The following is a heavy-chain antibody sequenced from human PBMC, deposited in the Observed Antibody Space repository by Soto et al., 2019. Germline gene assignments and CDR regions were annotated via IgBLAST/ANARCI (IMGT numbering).Heavy chain of an antibody. J-gene: IGHJ6*02. Sequence: GGSLRLSCAASGFTFSSYEMNWVRQAPGKGLEWVSYISSSGSTIYYADSVKGRFTISRDNAKNSLYLQMNSLRAGDTAVYYCARELGYYGSGKVYGMDVWGQGTTVTVSS. CDR1: GFTFSSYE. CDR2: ISSSGSTI. CDR3: ARELGYYGSGKVYGMDV. V-gene: IGHV3-48*03. D-gene: IGHD3-10*01.